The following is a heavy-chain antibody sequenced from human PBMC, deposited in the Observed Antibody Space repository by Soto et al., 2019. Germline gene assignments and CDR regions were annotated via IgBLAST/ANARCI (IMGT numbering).Heavy chain of an antibody. D-gene: IGHD3-3*01. CDR2: IIPIFGTA. CDR1: GGTFSSYA. J-gene: IGHJ4*02. Sequence: QVQLVQSGAEVKKPGSSVKVSCKASGGTFSSYAISWVRQAPGQGLEWMGGIIPIFGTANYAQKFQGRVTITADESTSTAYMELSSLRSEDTAVYYCARAYQYYDFWSGYRGYFYYWGQGTLVTVSS. V-gene: IGHV1-69*01. CDR3: ARAYQYYDFWSGYRGYFYY.